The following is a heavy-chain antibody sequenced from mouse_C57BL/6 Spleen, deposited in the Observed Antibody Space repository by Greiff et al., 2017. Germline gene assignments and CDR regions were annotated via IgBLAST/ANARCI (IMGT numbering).Heavy chain of an antibody. D-gene: IGHD1-1*01. J-gene: IGHJ2*01. CDR2: IDPETGGT. V-gene: IGHV1-15*01. CDR1: GYTFTDYE. Sequence: QVQLQQSGAELVRPGASVTLSCKASGYTFTDYEMHWVKQTPVHGLEWIGAIDPETGGTAYNQKFKGKAILTADKSSSTAYMELRSLTSEDSAVYYCTRSSDCGSSCYFDYWGQGTTLTVSS. CDR3: TRSSDCGSSCYFDY.